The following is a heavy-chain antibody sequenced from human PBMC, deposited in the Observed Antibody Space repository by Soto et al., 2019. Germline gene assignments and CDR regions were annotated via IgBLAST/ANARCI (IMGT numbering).Heavy chain of an antibody. Sequence: EVQLVESGGGLVQPGRSLRLSCAASGFTFDDYAMHWVRQAPGKGLEWVSGISWNSGSIGYADSVKGRFTISRDNAKNSLYLQMNSLRAEDTALYYCAQQTTYYYYGMDVWGQGTTVTVSS. J-gene: IGHJ6*02. CDR2: ISWNSGSI. CDR1: GFTFDDYA. V-gene: IGHV3-9*01. CDR3: AQQTTYYYYGMDV. D-gene: IGHD4-17*01.